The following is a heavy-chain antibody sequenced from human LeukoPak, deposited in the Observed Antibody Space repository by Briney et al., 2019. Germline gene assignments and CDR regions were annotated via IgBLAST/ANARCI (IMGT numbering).Heavy chain of an antibody. CDR3: ARDPERLAQGYFDV. J-gene: IGHJ2*01. V-gene: IGHV3-30*04. CDR1: GFIFSNFA. CDR2: MSYHGSHT. Sequence: GGSLRLSCAASGFIFSNFAMHWVRQAPGKGLEWVAGMSYHGSHTYFADSVKGRFSISRDDSKNTLYLRMNSLRVEDTAVYFCARDPERLAQGYFDVWGRGTLVTVSS.